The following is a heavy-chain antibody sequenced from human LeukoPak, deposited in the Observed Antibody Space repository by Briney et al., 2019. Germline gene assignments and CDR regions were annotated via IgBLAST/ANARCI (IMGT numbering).Heavy chain of an antibody. V-gene: IGHV4-39*07. D-gene: IGHD6-13*01. CDR3: ARFSEAAAGTKNKNFDY. CDR1: GGSISSSSYY. CDR2: INHSGST. Sequence: SETLSLTCTVSGGSISSSSYYWGWIRQPPGKGLEWIGEINHSGSTNYNPSLKSRVTISVDTSKNQFSLKLSSVTAADTAVYYCARFSEAAAGTKNKNFDYWGQGTLVTVSS. J-gene: IGHJ4*02.